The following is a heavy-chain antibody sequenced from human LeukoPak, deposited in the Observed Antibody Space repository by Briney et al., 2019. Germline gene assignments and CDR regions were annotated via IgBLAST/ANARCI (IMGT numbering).Heavy chain of an antibody. V-gene: IGHV3-11*04. CDR1: GFTFSDYY. CDR3: ARERGNDFWSGSRVLFDQ. D-gene: IGHD3-3*01. CDR2: ISSSGSTI. J-gene: IGHJ4*02. Sequence: PGGSLRLSCAASGFTFSDYYMSWIRQTPGKGLEWVSYISSSGSTINYADSVKGRFTISRDNAKNSLYLQMNSLRAGDTAVYYCARERGNDFWSGSRVLFDQWGQGTLVTVSS.